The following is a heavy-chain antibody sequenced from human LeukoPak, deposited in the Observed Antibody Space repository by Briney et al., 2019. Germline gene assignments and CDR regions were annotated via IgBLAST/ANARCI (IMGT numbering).Heavy chain of an antibody. CDR1: GFTFSSYA. J-gene: IGHJ3*02. D-gene: IGHD3-10*01. Sequence: PGGSLRLSCAASGFTFSSYAMSWVRQAPGKGLEWVSAISGSGGSTYYADSVKGRFTISRDNSKNTLYLQMNGLRAEDTAVYYCAREYYYGSGTNPAEAFDIWGQGTMVTVSS. CDR3: AREYYYGSGTNPAEAFDI. V-gene: IGHV3-23*01. CDR2: ISGSGGST.